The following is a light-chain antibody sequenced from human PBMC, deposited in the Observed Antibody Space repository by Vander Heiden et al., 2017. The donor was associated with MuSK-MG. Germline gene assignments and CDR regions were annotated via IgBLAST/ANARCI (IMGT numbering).Light chain of an antibody. CDR1: SSNIGTTI. Sequence: QAVLTQPPTASGSPGQRVTIPCSGTSSNIGTTIVNWYQKLPGAAPKLLIYRNDQRPSGVPDRFSGSKSGTSGSLAISGLQSEDEADYYCASWDAGLSGVVFGGGTKVTVL. J-gene: IGLJ2*01. V-gene: IGLV1-44*01. CDR2: RND. CDR3: ASWDAGLSGVV.